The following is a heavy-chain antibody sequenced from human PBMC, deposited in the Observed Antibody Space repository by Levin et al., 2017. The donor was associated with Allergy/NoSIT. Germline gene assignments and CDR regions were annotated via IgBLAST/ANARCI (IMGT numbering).Heavy chain of an antibody. CDR2: ISYDGSNK. CDR3: ARDRAVGATFWFDP. V-gene: IGHV3-30*04. D-gene: IGHD1-26*01. J-gene: IGHJ5*02. Sequence: GGSLRLSCAASGFTFSSYAMHWVRQAPGKGLEWVAVISYDGSNKYYADSVKGRFTISRDNSKNTLYLQMNSLRAEDTAVYYCARDRAVGATFWFDPWGQGTLVTVSS. CDR1: GFTFSSYA.